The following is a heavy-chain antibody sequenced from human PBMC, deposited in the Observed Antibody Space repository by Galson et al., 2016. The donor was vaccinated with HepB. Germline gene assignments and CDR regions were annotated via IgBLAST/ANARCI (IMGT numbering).Heavy chain of an antibody. J-gene: IGHJ6*02. V-gene: IGHV4-59*01. CDR1: GGSISSYY. CDR2: ISYSGST. D-gene: IGHD5-18*01. Sequence: LSLTCSVSGGSISSYYWSWIRQPPGKGLEWIGSISYSGSTNYNPSLKSRLTISGDTSKNQFSLRLSSVTAADTAVYYCARVTTYSYGYFYGMDVWGQGTLATVTS. CDR3: ARVTTYSYGYFYGMDV.